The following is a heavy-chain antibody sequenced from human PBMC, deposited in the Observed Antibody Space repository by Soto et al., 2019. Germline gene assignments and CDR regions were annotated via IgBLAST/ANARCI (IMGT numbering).Heavy chain of an antibody. CDR1: GFTFNDYA. CDR2: INWNSGSI. D-gene: IGHD6-13*01. CDR3: VKDESINWYSGHFRH. Sequence: GGSLRLSCAASGFTFNDYATNWVRQFPGKGLEWVSGINWNSGSIGYGDSVKGRFPISRDNAKNSLHLQMNSLSAEDTAFYYCVKDESINWYSGHFRHWGQGTLVTVSS. J-gene: IGHJ1*01. V-gene: IGHV3-9*01.